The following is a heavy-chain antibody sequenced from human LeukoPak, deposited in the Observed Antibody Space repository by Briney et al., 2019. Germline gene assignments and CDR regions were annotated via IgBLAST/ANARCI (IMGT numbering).Heavy chain of an antibody. CDR2: INHSGST. Sequence: SETLSLTCAVCGGSFSGYYWSWIRQPPGKGLEWIGEINHSGSTNYNPSLKSRVTISVDTSKNQFSLKLSSVTAADTAVYYCARGYYIRYSPRDYNYGMDVWGQGTTVTVSS. J-gene: IGHJ6*02. V-gene: IGHV4-34*01. CDR3: ARGYYIRYSPRDYNYGMDV. CDR1: GGSFSGYY. D-gene: IGHD3-10*01.